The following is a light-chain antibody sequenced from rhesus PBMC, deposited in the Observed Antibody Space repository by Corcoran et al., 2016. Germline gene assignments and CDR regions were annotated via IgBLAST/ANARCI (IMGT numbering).Light chain of an antibody. CDR2: GVS. V-gene: IGLV2S7*01. Sequence: QPAPTQPPSVSGSPGQSLTISCTGTTSDVGGYDYVSWFQHHPGKAPKLIIYGVSQRPSGVSDRFSGSNSGSTASLTISGRQAGDEAHYFCCSYTTSSTCISGSGTRRTVL. CDR3: CSYTTSSTCI. J-gene: IGLJ1*01. CDR1: TSDVGGYDY.